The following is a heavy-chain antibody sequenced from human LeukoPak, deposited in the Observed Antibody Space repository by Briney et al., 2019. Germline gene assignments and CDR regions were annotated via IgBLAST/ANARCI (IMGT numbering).Heavy chain of an antibody. CDR1: GFSFSNAW. D-gene: IGHD6-6*01. J-gene: IGHJ4*02. Sequence: GGSLRLSCAASGFSFSNAWMSCVRHPPGEGLEWGGRIKCKADRGTTDYAAPVKGKFTISRDESKNTLYLQMNSLKTADTAVYYCATHEYSSSFDDWGQGTPVTVSS. CDR2: IKCKADRGTT. CDR3: ATHEYSSSFDD. V-gene: IGHV3-15*01.